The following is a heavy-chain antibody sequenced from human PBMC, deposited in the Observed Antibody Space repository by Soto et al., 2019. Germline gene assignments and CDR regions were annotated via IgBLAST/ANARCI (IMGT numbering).Heavy chain of an antibody. Sequence: WASVKVSCKASGYTFTGYYMHWVRQAPGQGLEWMGWINPNSGGTNYAQKFQGRVTMTRDTSISTAYMELSRLRSDDTAVYYCAVAGVWSGYSPSLYYYGMDVWGQGTTVTVSS. CDR2: INPNSGGT. D-gene: IGHD3-3*01. CDR3: AVAGVWSGYSPSLYYYGMDV. J-gene: IGHJ6*02. V-gene: IGHV1-2*02. CDR1: GYTFTGYY.